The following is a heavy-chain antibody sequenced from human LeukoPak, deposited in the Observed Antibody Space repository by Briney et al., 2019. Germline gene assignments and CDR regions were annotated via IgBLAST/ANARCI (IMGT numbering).Heavy chain of an antibody. V-gene: IGHV3-21*01. J-gene: IGHJ6*03. CDR1: GFTFSSYS. Sequence: PGGSLRLSCAASGFTFSSYSMNWVRQAPGKGLEWVSSISSSSSYIYYADSVKGRFTISRDNAKNSLYLQMNSLRAEDTAVYYCARDPRLSSSWSWRYYYYMDVWGKGTTVTISS. D-gene: IGHD6-13*01. CDR2: ISSSSSYI. CDR3: ARDPRLSSSWSWRYYYYMDV.